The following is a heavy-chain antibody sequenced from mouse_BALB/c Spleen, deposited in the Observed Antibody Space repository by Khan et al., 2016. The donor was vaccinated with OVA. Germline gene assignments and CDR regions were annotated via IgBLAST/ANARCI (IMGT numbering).Heavy chain of an antibody. Sequence: QVQLKQSGAELVRPGVSVKISCKGSGYTFTDYAMHWVKQSHAKSLEWIGVISTYYGDASYNQKFKGKATMTVDKSSSTAYMELARLTSEDSAIYYCARPSTATAMDYWGQGTSDTVSA. CDR1: GYTFTDYA. J-gene: IGHJ4*01. CDR3: ARPSTATAMDY. V-gene: IGHV1S137*01. CDR2: ISTYYGDA. D-gene: IGHD1-2*01.